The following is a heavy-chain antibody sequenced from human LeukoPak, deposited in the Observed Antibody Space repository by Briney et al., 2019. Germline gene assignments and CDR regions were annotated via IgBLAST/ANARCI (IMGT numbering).Heavy chain of an antibody. CDR3: ARVDHWKVVATPPADY. D-gene: IGHD3-22*01. V-gene: IGHV3-53*01. J-gene: IGHJ4*02. CDR2: IYSGGST. Sequence: PGGSLRLSCAASGFTFSSYAMSWVRQAPGKGLEWVSVIYSGGSTYYADSVKGRFTISRDNSKNTLYLQMNSLRAEDTAVYYCARVDHWKVVATPPADYWGQGTLVTVSS. CDR1: GFTFSSYA.